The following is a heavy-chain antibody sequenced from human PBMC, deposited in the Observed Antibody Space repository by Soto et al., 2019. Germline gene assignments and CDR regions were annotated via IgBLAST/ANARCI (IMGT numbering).Heavy chain of an antibody. CDR3: ARARETLNLYYYDSSGYYGEFDY. J-gene: IGHJ4*02. V-gene: IGHV3-21*01. CDR1: GFTFSSYS. Sequence: PGGSLRLSCAASGFTFSSYSMNWVRQAPGKGLEWVSSISSSSSYIYYADSVKGRFTISRDNAKNSLYLQMNSLRAEDTAVYYCARARETLNLYYYDSSGYYGEFDYWGQGTLVTVSS. CDR2: ISSSSSYI. D-gene: IGHD3-22*01.